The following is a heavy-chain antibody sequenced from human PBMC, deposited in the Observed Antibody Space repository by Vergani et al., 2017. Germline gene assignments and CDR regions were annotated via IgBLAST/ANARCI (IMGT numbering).Heavy chain of an antibody. CDR2: IGTAGDT. Sequence: EVQLVESGGGLVQPGGSLRLSCAASGFTFSSYDMHWVRQATGKCLEWVSAIGTAGDTYYPGSVKGRFTISRENAKNSLYLQMNSLRAGDTAVYYCARGESYYYYMDVWGKGTTVTVSS. J-gene: IGHJ6*03. D-gene: IGHD3-10*01. V-gene: IGHV3-13*01. CDR1: GFTFSSYD. CDR3: ARGESYYYYMDV.